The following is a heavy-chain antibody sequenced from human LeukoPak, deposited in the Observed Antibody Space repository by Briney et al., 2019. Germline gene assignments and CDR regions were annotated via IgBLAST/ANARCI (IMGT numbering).Heavy chain of an antibody. D-gene: IGHD2-2*01. CDR2: ISTSSSTI. V-gene: IGHV3-48*01. J-gene: IGHJ4*02. CDR1: GFTFRSYS. CDR3: ARVGCSSTNCYYVY. Sequence: GGSLRLSCAASGFTFRSYSMNWVRQAPGKGLEWVSYISTSSSTIYYADSVKGRFTISRDNAKNSLYLQMNSLRAEDTAVYYCARVGCSSTNCYYVYWGQGTLVTVSS.